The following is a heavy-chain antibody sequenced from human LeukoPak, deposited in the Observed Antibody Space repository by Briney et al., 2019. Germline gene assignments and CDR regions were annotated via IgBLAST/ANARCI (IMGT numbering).Heavy chain of an antibody. CDR2: IYYSGST. Sequence: PSETLSLTCTVSGDSISSSSYYWGWIRQPPGKGLEWIGRIYYSGSTYYNPSLKSRVTISVDASKNQFSLKLSSVTAADTAVYYCARLRYSSSWSTFDYWGQGTLVTVSS. J-gene: IGHJ4*02. V-gene: IGHV4-39*01. CDR3: ARLRYSSSWSTFDY. CDR1: GDSISSSSYY. D-gene: IGHD6-13*01.